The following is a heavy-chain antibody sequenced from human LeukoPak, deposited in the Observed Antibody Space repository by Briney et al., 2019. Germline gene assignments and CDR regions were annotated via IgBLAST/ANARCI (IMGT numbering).Heavy chain of an antibody. J-gene: IGHJ4*02. Sequence: GASVKVSCKASGYTFTGHYIQWVRQAPGQGLEWMGWINPSSGGTKYAQRFQGRVTMTRDTSISTAYMELSRLRSDDTAVYYCARSSRYDIRTGYPYWGQGTLVTVSP. D-gene: IGHD3-9*01. CDR2: INPSSGGT. CDR3: ARSSRYDIRTGYPY. V-gene: IGHV1-2*02. CDR1: GYTFTGHY.